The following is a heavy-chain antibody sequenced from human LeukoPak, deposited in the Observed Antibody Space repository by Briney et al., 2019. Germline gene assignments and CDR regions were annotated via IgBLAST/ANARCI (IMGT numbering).Heavy chain of an antibody. CDR1: GFPFNKYA. CDR2: ISAGGDNT. Sequence: GSLRLSCAASGFPFNKYAMTRVRQAPGKGLVWVAVISAGGDNTDYADSVKGRFTISRDNSKNTLSLQMNSLRVEDTAVYYCAKVVGTGTTPTDYWGQGTLVTVSS. CDR3: AKVVGTGTTPTDY. V-gene: IGHV3-23*01. D-gene: IGHD1-1*01. J-gene: IGHJ4*02.